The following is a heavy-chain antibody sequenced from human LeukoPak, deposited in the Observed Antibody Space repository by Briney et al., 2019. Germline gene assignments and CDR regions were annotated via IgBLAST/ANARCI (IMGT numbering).Heavy chain of an antibody. V-gene: IGHV1-8*02. D-gene: IGHD6-13*01. CDR2: MNPNSGNT. CDR1: GYTFTSYG. CDR3: ARRLAAAGYLPDY. J-gene: IGHJ4*02. Sequence: ASVKVSCKASGYTFTSYGISWVRQATGQGLEWMGWMNPNSGNTGYAQKFQGRVTMTRDTSISTAYMELTSLTSEDTAVYYCARRLAAAGYLPDYWGPGTLVTVSS.